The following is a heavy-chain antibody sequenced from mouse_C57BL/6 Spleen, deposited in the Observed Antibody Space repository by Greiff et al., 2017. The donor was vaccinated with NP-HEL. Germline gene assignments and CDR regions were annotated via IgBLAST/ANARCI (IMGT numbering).Heavy chain of an antibody. CDR3: AWGPAQATWDY. D-gene: IGHD3-2*02. V-gene: IGHV1-64*01. Sequence: QVQLQQPGAELVKPGASVKLSCKASGYTLTSYWMHWVKQRPGQGLEWIGMIHPNSGSTNYNEKFKSKATLTVDKSSSTAYMQLSSLTSEDSAVYYCAWGPAQATWDYWGQGTTLTVSS. CDR1: GYTLTSYW. J-gene: IGHJ2*01. CDR2: IHPNSGST.